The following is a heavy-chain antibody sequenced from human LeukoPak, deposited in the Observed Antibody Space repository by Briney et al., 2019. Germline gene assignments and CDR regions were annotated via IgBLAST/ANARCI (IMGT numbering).Heavy chain of an antibody. CDR1: GFAFGDYL. CDR2: ISGGTT. V-gene: IGHV3-49*03. J-gene: IGHJ4*02. Sequence: GRSLRLCCTASGFAFGDYLMSWFRQAPGKGLEWIGFISGGTTEYAASVKGRFTISRDDSTSIAYLQMNSLTTEDTAVYYCSRGSGWLSVYWGQGTLVTVSS. CDR3: SRGSGWLSVY. D-gene: IGHD6-19*01.